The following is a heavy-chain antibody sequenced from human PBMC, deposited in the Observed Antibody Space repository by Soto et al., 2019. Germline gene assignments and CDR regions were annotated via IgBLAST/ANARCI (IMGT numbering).Heavy chain of an antibody. V-gene: IGHV1-18*01. Sequence: QVQLVQSGAEVKKPGASVKVSCKASGYTFTSYGISWVRQAPGQGLEWMGWISAYNGNTNYAQKLQGRVTMTTDTSTSTAYMEMRSLRSDDTAVYYCARYCSSTSCYATWFDPWGQGTLVTVSS. CDR1: GYTFTSYG. D-gene: IGHD2-2*01. CDR2: ISAYNGNT. J-gene: IGHJ5*02. CDR3: ARYCSSTSCYATWFDP.